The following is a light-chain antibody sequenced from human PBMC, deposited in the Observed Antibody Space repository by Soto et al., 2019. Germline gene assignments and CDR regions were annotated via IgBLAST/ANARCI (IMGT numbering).Light chain of an antibody. CDR2: DAS. V-gene: IGKV1-5*01. Sequence: DIQITQSPSTLSSSVGDRVTINFRASQSISIWLAWYQQKSGKGPKLLIYDASNLESGVPSRFSGSGYGTEFTLTISSLQPDDFATYYCQQYRSFSPLTFGGGTKVDIK. CDR1: QSISIW. CDR3: QQYRSFSPLT. J-gene: IGKJ4*01.